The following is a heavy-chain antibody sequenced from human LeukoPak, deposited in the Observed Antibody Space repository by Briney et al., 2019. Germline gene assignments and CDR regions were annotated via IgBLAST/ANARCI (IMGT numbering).Heavy chain of an antibody. V-gene: IGHV4-59*01. J-gene: IGHJ4*02. CDR3: VRFGRNSVNEFDY. CDR2: IRYSGST. Sequence: SETLSLTCSVSGDSLSKYFWSWIRQSPGKGLEWIGYIRYSGSTNYNPSLKNRVTMSVDTSKNQFSLKLNSVTAAATAVYYCVRFGRNSVNEFDYWGQGTLVTVSS. CDR1: GDSLSKYF. D-gene: IGHD2-15*01.